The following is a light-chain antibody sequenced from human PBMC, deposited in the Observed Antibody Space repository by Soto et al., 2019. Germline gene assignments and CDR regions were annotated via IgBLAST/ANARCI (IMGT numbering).Light chain of an antibody. Sequence: MVLTSISGALSSFTGERATLSCRAGQSVSSNYLAWYQQKPGQAPRLLIYGASSRATGIPDKFSGSGSGTDFTLTIDGLEPEDFAVYYCQQYGYSPITFGQGTRLEVK. CDR3: QQYGYSPIT. CDR1: QSVSSNY. J-gene: IGKJ5*01. CDR2: GAS. V-gene: IGKV3-20*01.